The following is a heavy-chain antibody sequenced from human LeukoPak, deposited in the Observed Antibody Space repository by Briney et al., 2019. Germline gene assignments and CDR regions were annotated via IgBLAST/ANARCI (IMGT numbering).Heavy chain of an antibody. D-gene: IGHD3-22*01. J-gene: IGHJ4*02. CDR1: GFTFSSYA. V-gene: IGHV3-23*01. Sequence: GGSLRLSCAASGFTFSSYAMSWVRQAPGKGLEWASAISGSGGSTYYADSVKGRFTISRDNSKNTLYLQMNSLRAEDTAVYYCAKDREPTYYYDSSGYYLFDYWGQGTLVTVSS. CDR3: AKDREPTYYYDSSGYYLFDY. CDR2: ISGSGGST.